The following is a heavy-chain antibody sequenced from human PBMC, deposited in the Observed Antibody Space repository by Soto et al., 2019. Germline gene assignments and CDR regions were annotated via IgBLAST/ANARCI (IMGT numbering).Heavy chain of an antibody. D-gene: IGHD2-8*02. CDR2: VSPKSGGT. Sequence: GAPVKVSCKASAYNFSDYYIHWVRQAPGQGLEWLGGVSPKSGGTNYAQKFKGRVTMTRDTSSNTVYMDLSGLKSDDTAVFYCAREISGGGTLNWFDPWGQGALVTVSS. V-gene: IGHV1-2*02. CDR1: AYNFSDYY. CDR3: AREISGGGTLNWFDP. J-gene: IGHJ5*02.